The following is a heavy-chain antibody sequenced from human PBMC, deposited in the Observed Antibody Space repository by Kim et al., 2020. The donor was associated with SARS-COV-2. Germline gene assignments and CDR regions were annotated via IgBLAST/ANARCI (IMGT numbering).Heavy chain of an antibody. CDR1: GFTFSDYY. V-gene: IGHV3-11*01. D-gene: IGHD1-26*01. Sequence: GGSLRLSCAASGFTFSDYYLTWIRQAPGKELEWVSYISGSGAITDYADSVKGRFTISRDNAKNSLYLQMNSLRGEDTAIYYCARDGRLYTGTFVGGFDFWGPGTMVAVSS. CDR3: ARDGRLYTGTFVGGFDF. CDR2: ISGSGAIT. J-gene: IGHJ3*01.